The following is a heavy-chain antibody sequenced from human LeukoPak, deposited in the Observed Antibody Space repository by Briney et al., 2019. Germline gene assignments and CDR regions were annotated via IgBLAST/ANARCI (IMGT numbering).Heavy chain of an antibody. CDR2: VSSTGSTI. D-gene: IGHD2-21*01. J-gene: IGHJ4*02. CDR3: AKDRLLNCRGDCYIFDY. Sequence: GGSLRLSCAASGFTFTNNFMSWVRQAPGKGLEWVSYVSSTGSTIYYADSVKGRFTISRDNAKNSLYLQLNGLRTEDTALYYCAKDRLLNCRGDCYIFDYWGQGTLVTVSS. CDR1: GFTFTNNF. V-gene: IGHV3-11*01.